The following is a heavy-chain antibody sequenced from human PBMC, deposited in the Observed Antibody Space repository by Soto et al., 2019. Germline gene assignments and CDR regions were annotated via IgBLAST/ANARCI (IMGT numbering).Heavy chain of an antibody. V-gene: IGHV4-59*01. CDR3: ARRYGGNFDY. D-gene: IGHD3-16*01. CDR1: GGSISSYY. CDR2: IYYSGST. Sequence: SETLSLTWTVSGGSISSYYWSWIRQPPGKGLEWIGYIYYSGSTNYNPSLKSRVTISVDTSKNQFSLKLSSVTAADTAGYYCARRYGGNFDYWGQGTLVTVSS. J-gene: IGHJ4*02.